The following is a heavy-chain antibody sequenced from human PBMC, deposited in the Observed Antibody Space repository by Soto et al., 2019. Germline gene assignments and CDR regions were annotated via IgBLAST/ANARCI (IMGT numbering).Heavy chain of an antibody. D-gene: IGHD6-13*01. CDR2: IYSSGST. CDR3: AKHVASSWRYYFDH. Sequence: SETLSLTCTVSGGSINNYYWTWIRQPPGKGLEWIGYIYSSGSTNYNPSLKSRVIISVDTSKNQFSLKLSSVTAADTAIYFCAKHVASSWRYYFDHWGQGTLVTVSS. V-gene: IGHV4-59*01. J-gene: IGHJ4*02. CDR1: GGSINNYY.